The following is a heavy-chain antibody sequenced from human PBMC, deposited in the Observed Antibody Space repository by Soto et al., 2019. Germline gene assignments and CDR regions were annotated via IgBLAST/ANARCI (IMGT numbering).Heavy chain of an antibody. CDR1: GYTFTSYA. J-gene: IGHJ4*02. CDR2: INAGNGNT. Sequence: GAPVKVSCKASGYTFTSYAMHWVRQAPGQRLEWMGWINAGNGNTKYSQKFQGRVTITRDTSASTAYMELSSLRSEDTAVYYCARGYDSSGSYYFDYWGQGTLVTVSS. CDR3: ARGYDSSGSYYFDY. V-gene: IGHV1-3*01. D-gene: IGHD3-22*01.